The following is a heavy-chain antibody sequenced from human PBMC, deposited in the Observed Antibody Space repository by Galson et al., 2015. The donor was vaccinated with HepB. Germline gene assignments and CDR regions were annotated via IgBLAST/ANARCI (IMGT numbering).Heavy chain of an antibody. Sequence: SVKVSCKASGYTFTSYAMHWVRQAPGQRLEWMGWINAGNGNTKYSQKFQGRVTITRDTSASTAYMELSSLRSEDTAVYYCARGPVATIQREVFSDYWGQGTLVTVSS. CDR1: GYTFTSYA. D-gene: IGHD5-12*01. J-gene: IGHJ4*02. V-gene: IGHV1-3*01. CDR3: ARGPVATIQREVFSDY. CDR2: INAGNGNT.